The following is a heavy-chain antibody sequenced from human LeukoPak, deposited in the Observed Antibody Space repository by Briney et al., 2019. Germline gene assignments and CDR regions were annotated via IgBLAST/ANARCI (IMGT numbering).Heavy chain of an antibody. D-gene: IGHD2-2*01. CDR3: ARDGCSTTSCFDY. V-gene: IGHV3-33*01. Sequence: GRSLRLSCAASGFPFSSYSMYWVRQAPGKGLEWVAFIWYDGSNQHYADSVKGRFTVYRDHSRNTVYLQMNSLRAEDTAVYYCARDGCSTTSCFDYWGQGTLVTVSS. CDR2: IWYDGSNQ. CDR1: GFPFSSYS. J-gene: IGHJ4*02.